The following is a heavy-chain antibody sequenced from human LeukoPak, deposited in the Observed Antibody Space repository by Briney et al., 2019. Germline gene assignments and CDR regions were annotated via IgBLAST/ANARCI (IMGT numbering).Heavy chain of an antibody. V-gene: IGHV3-66*01. CDR1: GFTVSSNY. J-gene: IGHJ6*02. CDR2: IYSGGST. Sequence: GGSLRLSCAASGFTVSSNYMSWVRQAPGKGLEWVSVIYSGGSTYYADSVKGRFTISRDNSKSTLYLQMNSLRAEDTAVYYCARGFDFWSGYLQAVWGQGTTVTVSS. CDR3: ARGFDFWSGYLQAV. D-gene: IGHD3-3*01.